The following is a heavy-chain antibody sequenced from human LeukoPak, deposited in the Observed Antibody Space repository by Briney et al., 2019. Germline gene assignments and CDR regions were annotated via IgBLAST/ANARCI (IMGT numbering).Heavy chain of an antibody. CDR2: IYYSGST. CDR1: GGSISSSSYY. V-gene: IGHV4-39*07. D-gene: IGHD1-1*01. Sequence: SETLSLTYTVSGGSISSSSYYWGWIRQPPGNGLEWIGSIYYSGSTYYNPSLKSRVTISVDTSKNQFSLKLSSVTAADTAVYYCARGTSSTGTTSDYWGQGTLVTVSS. J-gene: IGHJ4*02. CDR3: ARGTSSTGTTSDY.